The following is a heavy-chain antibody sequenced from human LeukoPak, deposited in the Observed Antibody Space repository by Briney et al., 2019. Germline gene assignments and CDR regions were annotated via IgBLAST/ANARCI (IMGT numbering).Heavy chain of an antibody. CDR1: GGSISSYY. D-gene: IGHD2-2*01. CDR3: ATLSSTRDYYGMDV. Sequence: SETLSLTCTVSGGSISSYYWSWIRQPPGKGLEWIGYIYYSGSTNYNPSLKSRVTISVDTSKNQFSLKLSSVTAADTAVYYCATLSSTRDYYGMDVWGQGTTVTVSS. J-gene: IGHJ6*02. V-gene: IGHV4-59*01. CDR2: IYYSGST.